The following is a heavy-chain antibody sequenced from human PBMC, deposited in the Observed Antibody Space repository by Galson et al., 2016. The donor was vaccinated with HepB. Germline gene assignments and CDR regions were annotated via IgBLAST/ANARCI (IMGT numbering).Heavy chain of an antibody. V-gene: IGHV5-51*01. CDR3: AGTTGCSLGDAFDI. CDR1: GNIFTSRW. CDR2: IYPGDSDT. D-gene: IGHD2-8*02. Sequence: QSGAEVKKPGESLKISCKGSGNIFTSRWIGWVRQMPGKGLEWMGLIYPGDSDTRYSPSFQGQVSISADKSITTAHLQWSSLRASDTAMYYCAGTTGCSLGDAFDIWGQGTMVTVSS. J-gene: IGHJ3*02.